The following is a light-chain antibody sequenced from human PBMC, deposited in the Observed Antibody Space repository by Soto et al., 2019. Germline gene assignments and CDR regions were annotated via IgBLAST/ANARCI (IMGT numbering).Light chain of an antibody. CDR3: QHYHGWPIT. CDR2: DAS. V-gene: IGKV3-15*01. CDR1: QSVSSH. Sequence: VVLTQSPATLALSPGEGATGSCRASQSVSSHLAWYQHKPGQAPRLLFYDASTRATGIPARFSGSGSGTEFTLTISSLQSEDFAVYYCQHYHGWPITFGQGTQLEIK. J-gene: IGKJ5*01.